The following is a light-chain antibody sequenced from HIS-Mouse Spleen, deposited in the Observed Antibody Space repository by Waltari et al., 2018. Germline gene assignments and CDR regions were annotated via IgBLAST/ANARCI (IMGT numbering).Light chain of an antibody. CDR2: KDS. Sequence: SYELTQPSSVSVSPGQTARTTCSGAVLAKKYARWFQQKPGQAPVLVIYKDSERPSGIPERFSGSSSGTTVTLTISGAQVEDEADYYCYSAADNNLVFGGGTKLTVL. CDR1: VLAKKY. V-gene: IGLV3-27*01. J-gene: IGLJ2*01. CDR3: YSAADNNLV.